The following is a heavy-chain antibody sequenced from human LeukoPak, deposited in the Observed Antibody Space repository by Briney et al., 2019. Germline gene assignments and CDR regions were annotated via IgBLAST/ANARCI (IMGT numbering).Heavy chain of an antibody. Sequence: ASVKVSCKASACTFTSYDINWVRQATGQGLEWMGWMNPNSGNTGYAQKFQGRVTMTRNTSISTAYMELSSLRSEDTAVYYCARGTQLWSDFDYWGQGTLVTVSS. D-gene: IGHD5-18*01. CDR2: MNPNSGNT. V-gene: IGHV1-8*01. CDR1: ACTFTSYD. J-gene: IGHJ4*02. CDR3: ARGTQLWSDFDY.